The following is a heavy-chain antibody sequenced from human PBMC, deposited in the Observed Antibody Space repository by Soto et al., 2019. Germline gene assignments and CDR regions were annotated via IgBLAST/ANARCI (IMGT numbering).Heavy chain of an antibody. CDR2: IIPIFGTA. J-gene: IGHJ4*02. CDR3: ATGTYYYDSSGYYLGDY. Sequence: QVQLVQSGAEVKKPGSSVKVSCKASGGTFSSYAISWVRQAPGQGLEWMGGIIPIFGTANYAQKFQGRVTITADESTNTAYMELSSLRSEDTAVYYCATGTYYYDSSGYYLGDYWGQGTLVTVSS. V-gene: IGHV1-69*01. D-gene: IGHD3-22*01. CDR1: GGTFSSYA.